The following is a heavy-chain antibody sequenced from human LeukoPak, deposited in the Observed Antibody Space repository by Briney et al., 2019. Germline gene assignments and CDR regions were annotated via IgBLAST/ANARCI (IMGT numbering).Heavy chain of an antibody. Sequence: PGGSLRLSCAASGFTFSTYAMSWLRQAPGKGLERVSAISGSGGTTYYADSVKGRFTISRDNSKNTLYLQMNSLRADDTAAYYGAKEPREYCSSTSCPNWLDPWGQGTLVTVSS. CDR3: AKEPREYCSSTSCPNWLDP. D-gene: IGHD2-2*01. J-gene: IGHJ5*02. CDR1: GFTFSTYA. V-gene: IGHV3-23*01. CDR2: ISGSGGTT.